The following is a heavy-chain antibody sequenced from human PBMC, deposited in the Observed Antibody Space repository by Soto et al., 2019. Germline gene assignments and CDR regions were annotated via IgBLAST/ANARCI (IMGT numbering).Heavy chain of an antibody. J-gene: IGHJ4*02. CDR2: IIPIFGTA. D-gene: IGHD6-19*01. V-gene: IGHV1-69*13. CDR3: ARGGPVRGGWLAY. Sequence: GASVKVSCKASGCTFSSYAISWVRQAPGQGLEWMGGIIPIFGTANYAQKFQGRVTITADESTSTAYMELSSLRSEDTAVYYCARGGPVRGGWLAYWGQAPLFPVSS. CDR1: GCTFSSYA.